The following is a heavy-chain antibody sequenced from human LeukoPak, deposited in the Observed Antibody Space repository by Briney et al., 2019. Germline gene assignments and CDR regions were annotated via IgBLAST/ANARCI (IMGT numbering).Heavy chain of an antibody. CDR1: GFTFSSYW. D-gene: IGHD3-22*01. J-gene: IGHJ4*02. CDR3: ASSADSGYSLD. V-gene: IGHV3-7*01. CDR2: IKQDGSEK. Sequence: GGSLRLSCAASGFTFSSYWVSWVRQAPGKGLEWVANIKQDGSEKYYVDSVKGRFTISRDNAKNSLYLQMNSLRAEDTAVYYCASSADSGYSLDWGQGTLVTVSS.